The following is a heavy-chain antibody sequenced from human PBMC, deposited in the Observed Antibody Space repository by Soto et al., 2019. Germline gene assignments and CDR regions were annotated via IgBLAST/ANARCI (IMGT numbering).Heavy chain of an antibody. CDR2: IYYSGST. V-gene: IGHV4-39*07. D-gene: IGHD6-13*01. J-gene: IGHJ4*02. Sequence: SETLSLTCTVSGGSISSSSYYWGWIRQPPGKGLEWIGSIYYSGSTNYNPSLKSRVTISVDTSKNQFSLKLSSVTAADTAVYYCARAVAAADLDYWGQGTLVTVSS. CDR1: GGSISSSSYY. CDR3: ARAVAAADLDY.